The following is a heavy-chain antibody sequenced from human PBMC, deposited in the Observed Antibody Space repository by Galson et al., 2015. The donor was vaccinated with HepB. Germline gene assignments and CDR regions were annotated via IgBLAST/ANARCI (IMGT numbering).Heavy chain of an antibody. CDR2: IYSGGST. CDR3: ARGLWFGELSPGMDV. J-gene: IGHJ6*02. V-gene: IGHV3-53*01. CDR1: GFTVSSNY. Sequence: SLRLSCAASGFTVSSNYMSWVRQAPGEGLEWVSVIYSGGSTYYADSVKGRFTISRDNSKNTLYLQMNSLRAEDTAVYYCARGLWFGELSPGMDVWGQGTTVTVSS. D-gene: IGHD3-10*01.